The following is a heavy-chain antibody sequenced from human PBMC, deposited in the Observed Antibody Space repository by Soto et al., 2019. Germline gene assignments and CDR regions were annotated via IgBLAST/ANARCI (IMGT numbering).Heavy chain of an antibody. V-gene: IGHV3-23*01. J-gene: IGHJ6*03. D-gene: IGHD2-2*01. CDR3: AKDSVVVPAAIRNYYYYMDV. CDR1: A. CDR2: ISGSGGST. Sequence: AVRRILHAPGKGLEWVSAISGSGGSTYYADSVKGRFTISRDNSKNTLYLQMNSLRAEDTAVYYCAKDSVVVPAAIRNYYYYMDVWGKGTTVTVSS.